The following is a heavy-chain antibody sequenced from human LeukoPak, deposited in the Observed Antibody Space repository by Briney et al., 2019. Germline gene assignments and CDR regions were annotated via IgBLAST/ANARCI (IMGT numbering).Heavy chain of an antibody. D-gene: IGHD3-3*01. V-gene: IGHV3-23*01. CDR3: AKDQTAYDFWWGAHNWFDP. Sequence: PGGSLRLSCAASGFTFSSYAMSWVRQAPGKGLEWVSAISGSGGSTYYADSVKGRFTISRDNSKNTLYLQMNSLRAEDTAVYYCAKDQTAYDFWWGAHNWFDPWGQGTLVTVSS. CDR1: GFTFSSYA. CDR2: ISGSGGST. J-gene: IGHJ5*02.